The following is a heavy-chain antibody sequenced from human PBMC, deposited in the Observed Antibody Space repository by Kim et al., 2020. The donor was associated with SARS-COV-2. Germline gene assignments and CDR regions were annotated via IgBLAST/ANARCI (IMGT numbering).Heavy chain of an antibody. J-gene: IGHJ4*02. V-gene: IGHV4-59*01. CDR2: LYSSGRT. CDR3: ARGSGYAPYFDY. Sequence: SETLSLICSASGASLSGYYYNWVRLPPGKGLEWIGYLYSSGRTNYNPSLRGRVTISVDTSKNTFSLRLISVTAADTAIYYCARGSGYAPYFDYWGQGLLVTVSS. CDR1: GASLSGYY. D-gene: IGHD5-12*01.